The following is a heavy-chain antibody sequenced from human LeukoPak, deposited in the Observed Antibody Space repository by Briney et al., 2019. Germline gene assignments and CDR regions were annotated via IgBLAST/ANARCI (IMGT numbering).Heavy chain of an antibody. CDR2: IYYSGST. CDR1: GGSISSSSYY. V-gene: IGHV4-39*07. CDR3: ARVGGKSPHFDY. J-gene: IGHJ4*02. D-gene: IGHD1-26*01. Sequence: SETLSLTCTVSGGSISSSSYYWGWIRQPPGKGLEWIGSIYYSGSTYYNPSLKSRVTISVDTSKNQFSLKLSSVTAADTAVYYCARVGGKSPHFDYWGQGTLVTVSS.